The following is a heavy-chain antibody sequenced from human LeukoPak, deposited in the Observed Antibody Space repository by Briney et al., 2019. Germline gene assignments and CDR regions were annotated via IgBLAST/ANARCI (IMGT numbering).Heavy chain of an antibody. CDR1: GDSVSINSAA. D-gene: IGHD3-3*01. J-gene: IGHJ4*02. Sequence: SQTLSLTCAISGDSVSINSAAWNWIRQSPSRGLEWLGSTYYRSKWYNDYAVSVKSRITINPDTSKNLFSLQLDSVTPEDTAVYYCARDVDFWSGYSYYFDYWGQGTLVTVSS. CDR3: ARDVDFWSGYSYYFDY. V-gene: IGHV6-1*01. CDR2: TYYRSKWYN.